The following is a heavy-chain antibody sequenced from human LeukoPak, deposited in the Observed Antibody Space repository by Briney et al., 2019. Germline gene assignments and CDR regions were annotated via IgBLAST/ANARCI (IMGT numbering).Heavy chain of an antibody. CDR2: IYYSGST. V-gene: IGHV4-39*07. CDR1: GGSIHSRSYY. Sequence: SETLSLTCTVSGGSIHSRSYYWGWIRQPPGKGLEWIGNIYYSGSTYYNPSLKSRVTISVDTSKNQFSLKLSSVTAADTAVYYCARVRYFDLNWFDPWGQGTLVTVSS. CDR3: ARVRYFDLNWFDP. D-gene: IGHD3-9*01. J-gene: IGHJ5*02.